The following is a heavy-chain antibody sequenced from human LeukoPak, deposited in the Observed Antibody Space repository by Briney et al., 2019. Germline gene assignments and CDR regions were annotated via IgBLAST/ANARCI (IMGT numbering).Heavy chain of an antibody. V-gene: IGHV7-4-1*02. CDR3: ARDRPPKAVAGNYYYYYGMDV. Sequence: ASVKVSCKASGYTFTSYAMNWVRQAPGQGLEWMGWINTNTGNPTYAQGFTGRFVFSLDTSVSTAYLQISSLKAGDTAVYYCARDRPPKAVAGNYYYYYGMDVWGQGTTVTVSS. D-gene: IGHD6-19*01. CDR1: GYTFTSYA. J-gene: IGHJ6*02. CDR2: INTNTGNP.